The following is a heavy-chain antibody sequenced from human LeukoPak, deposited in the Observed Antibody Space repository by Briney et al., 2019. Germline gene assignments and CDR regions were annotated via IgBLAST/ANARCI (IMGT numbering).Heavy chain of an antibody. CDR3: ARNLRYFDWLLPDY. CDR2: INWIGGST. CDR1: GFTFDDYG. Sequence: GGSLRLSCAASGFTFDDYGMSWVRQAPGKGLEWVSGINWIGGSTGYADSVKGRFTISRDNAKNSLYLQMNSLRAEDTALYHCARNLRYFDWLLPDYWGQGTLVTVSS. J-gene: IGHJ4*02. V-gene: IGHV3-20*01. D-gene: IGHD3-9*01.